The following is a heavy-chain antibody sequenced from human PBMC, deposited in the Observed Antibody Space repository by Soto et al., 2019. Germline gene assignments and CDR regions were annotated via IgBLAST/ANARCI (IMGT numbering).Heavy chain of an antibody. CDR3: ATRGTQGRWLEFADY. J-gene: IGHJ4*02. CDR1: GGTFSSLG. CDR2: IIPISGRT. Sequence: QVQLVQSGAEVKRPGSSVKVSCEASGGTFSSLGFTWVRQAPGQGLEWMGGIIPISGRTTFAPKFLGRVTITADESTRTTYMELPALTSDDTAIYYCATRGTQGRWLEFADYWGQGTLVTVSS. D-gene: IGHD5-12*01. V-gene: IGHV1-69*01.